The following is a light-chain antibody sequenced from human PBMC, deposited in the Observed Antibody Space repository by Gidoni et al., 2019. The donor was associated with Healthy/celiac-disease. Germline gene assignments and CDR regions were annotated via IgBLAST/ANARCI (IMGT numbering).Light chain of an antibody. CDR3: QQYGSSPPT. CDR1: QSVSSSY. V-gene: IGKV3-20*01. CDR2: GAS. J-gene: IGKJ1*01. Sequence: QSVSSSYLAWYQQKPGQAPRLLIYGASSRATGIPDRFSGSGSGTDFTLTISRLEPEDFAVYYCQQYGSSPPTFGQXTKVEIK.